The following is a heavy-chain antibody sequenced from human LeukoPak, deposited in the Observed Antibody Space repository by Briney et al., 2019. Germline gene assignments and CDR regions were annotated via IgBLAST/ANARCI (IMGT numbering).Heavy chain of an antibody. J-gene: IGHJ4*02. V-gene: IGHV3-48*04. Sequence: PGGSLRLSCAASGFTFSSYSMNWVRQAPGKGLEWVSYISSSSSTIYYADSVKGRFTISRDNAKNSLYLQMNSLRAEDTAVCYCARDVPYDSSGYYSFDYWGQGTLVTVSS. D-gene: IGHD3-22*01. CDR3: ARDVPYDSSGYYSFDY. CDR1: GFTFSSYS. CDR2: ISSSSSTI.